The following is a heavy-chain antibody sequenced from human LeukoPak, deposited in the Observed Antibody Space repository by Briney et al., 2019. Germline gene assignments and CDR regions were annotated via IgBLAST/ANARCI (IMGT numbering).Heavy chain of an antibody. CDR3: ARTPGDSSGWFDP. J-gene: IGHJ5*02. D-gene: IGHD3-22*01. V-gene: IGHV4-39*01. CDR1: GGSISSSKYY. Sequence: SETLSLTCTVSGGSISSSKYYWGWIRQPPGKGLEWIGSIYYSGSAYYNPSLKSRVTISVDTSKNQFSLKLSSVTAADTAVYYCARTPGDSSGWFDPWGQGTLVTVSS. CDR2: IYYSGSA.